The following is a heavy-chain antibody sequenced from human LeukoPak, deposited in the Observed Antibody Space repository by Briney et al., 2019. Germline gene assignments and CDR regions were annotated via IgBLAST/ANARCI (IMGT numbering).Heavy chain of an antibody. D-gene: IGHD4-17*01. CDR2: IKQEGSEH. CDR1: GFTFSRHL. J-gene: IGHJ4*02. CDR3: VRGPHYGAYTDYFDY. V-gene: IGHV3-7*01. Sequence: GGSLRLSCAASGFTFSRHLMSWVRQDSGKGLEWVATIKQEGSEHYYVDSVKGRFTISRDNATNSLSLQMNSLRVEDTALYYCVRGPHYGAYTDYFDYWGRGTLVTVSS.